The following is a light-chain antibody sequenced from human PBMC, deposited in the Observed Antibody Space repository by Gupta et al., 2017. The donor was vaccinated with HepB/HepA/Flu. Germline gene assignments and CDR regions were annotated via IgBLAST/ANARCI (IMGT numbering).Light chain of an antibody. CDR1: SSDVGGYHY. CDR3: CSYASTSALV. J-gene: IGLJ2*01. Sequence: QSDLTQPASVSGSAGQSSTISFTGTSSDVGGYHYVSWYQQHPAKAPKLIFYDVSNRPSGVSTRFSGSKSGNTASLTISGLQAEDDGDYYGCSYASTSALVFGGGTKLTVL. V-gene: IGLV2-14*03. CDR2: DVS.